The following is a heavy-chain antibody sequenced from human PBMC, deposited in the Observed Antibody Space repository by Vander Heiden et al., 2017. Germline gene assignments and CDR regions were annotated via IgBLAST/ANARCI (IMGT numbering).Heavy chain of an antibody. V-gene: IGHV3-33*01. CDR3: ASASKTGYSYYYGMDV. J-gene: IGHJ6*02. CDR2: IWYDGSNK. CDR1: GFTFSSNG. Sequence: QVPLVEARGGVVPPGRSLSLYSPAPGFTFSSNGMHWVRQDPGKGLEWVAVIWYDGSNKYYADSVKGRFTISRDNSKNTLYLHMNSLRAEDTAVYYCASASKTGYSYYYGMDVWGQGTTVTVSS.